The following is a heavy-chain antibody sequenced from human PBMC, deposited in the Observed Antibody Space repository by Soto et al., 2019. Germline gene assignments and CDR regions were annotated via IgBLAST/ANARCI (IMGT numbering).Heavy chain of an antibody. Sequence: PGGSLRLSCAASGFTFSSYGMHWVRQAPGKGLEWVAVIWYDGSNKYYADSVKGRFTISRDNSKNTLYLQMNSLRAEDTAVYFCARDAAARPGWFDPWGQGTLDTVSS. CDR2: IWYDGSNK. CDR3: ARDAAARPGWFDP. J-gene: IGHJ5*02. V-gene: IGHV3-33*01. CDR1: GFTFSSYG. D-gene: IGHD6-6*01.